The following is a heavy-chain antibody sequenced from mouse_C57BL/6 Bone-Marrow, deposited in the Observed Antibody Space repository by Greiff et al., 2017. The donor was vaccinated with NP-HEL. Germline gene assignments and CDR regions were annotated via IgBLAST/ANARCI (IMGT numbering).Heavy chain of an antibody. CDR3: TTTPYFDY. CDR2: IDPENGDT. CDR1: GFNIKDDY. Sequence: VQLQQSGAELVRPGASVKLSCTASGFNIKDDYMHWVKQRPEPGLEWIGWIDPENGDTEYASKFQGKATITADTSSNTAYLQLSSLTSEDTAVYYCTTTPYFDYWGQGTTLTVSS. V-gene: IGHV14-4*01. J-gene: IGHJ2*01.